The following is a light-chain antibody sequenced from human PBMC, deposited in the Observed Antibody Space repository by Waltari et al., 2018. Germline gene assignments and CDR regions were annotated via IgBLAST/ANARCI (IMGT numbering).Light chain of an antibody. J-gene: IGKJ1*01. CDR1: QSINIW. CDR3: QQYYSSWT. CDR2: KAS. V-gene: IGKV1-5*03. Sequence: DIQMTQSPSTLSASVGDRVTITCRASQSINIWLAWYQQKPGKAPKLLIYKASSLESGVPSRFSGSGSGTEFTLTISSLQPDDFATYYCQQYYSSWTFGQGTKVEIK.